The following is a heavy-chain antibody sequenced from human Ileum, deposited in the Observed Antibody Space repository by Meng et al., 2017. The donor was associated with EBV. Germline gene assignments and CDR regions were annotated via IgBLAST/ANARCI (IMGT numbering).Heavy chain of an antibody. D-gene: IGHD1-7*01. J-gene: IGHJ4*02. CDR1: GDSISSDIW. V-gene: IGHV4-4*02. CDR3: GRDQGRELINH. Sequence: VQLQELAPGLVRPSGTLSLTCTVSGDSISSDIWWSWVRQPPGKWLEWIGEVYHRGDTNYNPSLKSRVDISVDKSKNQFYLSLFSVTAADTAVYYCGRDQGRELINHWGQGTLVTVSS. CDR2: VYHRGDT.